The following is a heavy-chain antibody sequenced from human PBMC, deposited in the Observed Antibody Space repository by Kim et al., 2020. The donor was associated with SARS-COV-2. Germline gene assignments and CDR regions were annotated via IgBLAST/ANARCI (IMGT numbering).Heavy chain of an antibody. CDR2: IYYSGST. CDR3: ARQNKRQWLDPYYYGMDV. D-gene: IGHD6-19*01. Sequence: SETLSLTCTVSGGSISSSSYYWGWIRQPPGKGLEWIGSIYYSGSTYYNPSLKSRVTISVDTSKNQFSLKLSSVTAADTAVYYCARQNKRQWLDPYYYGMDVWGQGTTVTVSS. J-gene: IGHJ6*02. CDR1: GGSISSSSYY. V-gene: IGHV4-39*01.